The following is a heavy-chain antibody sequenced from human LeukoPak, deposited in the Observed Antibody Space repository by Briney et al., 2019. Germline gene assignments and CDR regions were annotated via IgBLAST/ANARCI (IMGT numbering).Heavy chain of an antibody. V-gene: IGHV4-34*01. Sequence: SETLSLTCAVYGGSFSGYYWSWIRQPPGKGLEWIGEINHSGSTNYNPSLKSRVTISVDTSKNQFSLKLSSVTAADTAVYYCARVMLELAVAGYFDYWGQGTLVTVSA. CDR1: GGSFSGYY. CDR2: INHSGST. D-gene: IGHD6-19*01. J-gene: IGHJ4*02. CDR3: ARVMLELAVAGYFDY.